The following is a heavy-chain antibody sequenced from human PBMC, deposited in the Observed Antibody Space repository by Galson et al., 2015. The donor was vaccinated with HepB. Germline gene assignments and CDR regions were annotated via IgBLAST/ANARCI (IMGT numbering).Heavy chain of an antibody. V-gene: IGHV3-30-3*01. CDR3: TTVQTYYTSGTFSPFDP. CDR1: GFSFATYT. D-gene: IGHD3-3*01. J-gene: IGHJ5*02. CDR2: ISYDGSTK. Sequence: SLRLSCAASGFSFATYTMHWVRQAPGKGLEWVAVISYDGSTKFYTDSVKGRFSVSRDNSKDTLFLQMNNLRPEDTAVYYCTTVQTYYTSGTFSPFDPWGHGTLFTVSS.